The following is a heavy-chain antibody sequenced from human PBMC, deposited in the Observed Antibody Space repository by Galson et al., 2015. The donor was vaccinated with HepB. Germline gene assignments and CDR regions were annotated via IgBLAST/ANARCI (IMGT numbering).Heavy chain of an antibody. CDR3: ARDHATFGDFDY. J-gene: IGHJ4*02. CDR1: GFTFSSYA. CDR2: ISYDGSNK. V-gene: IGHV3-30*04. Sequence: SLRLSCAASGFTFSSYAMHWVRQAPGKGLEWVAVISYDGSNKYYADSVKGRFTISRDNSKNTLYLQMNSLRAEDTAVYYCARDHATFGDFDYWGQGTLVTVSS. D-gene: IGHD3-10*01.